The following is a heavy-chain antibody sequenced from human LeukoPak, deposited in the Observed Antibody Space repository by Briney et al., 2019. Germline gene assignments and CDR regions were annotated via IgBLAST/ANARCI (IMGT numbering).Heavy chain of an antibody. V-gene: IGHV1-18*01. D-gene: IGHD3-3*01. CDR2: ISAYNGNT. Sequence: ASVKVSCKASGYRFTSYGISWVRQAPGQGLQWMGWISAYNGNTNFAQKFQGRVTMTTDTSTSTAYMELRSLRSDDTAVYYCARGSGYYTAFDYWGQGTLVTVSS. J-gene: IGHJ4*02. CDR1: GYRFTSYG. CDR3: ARGSGYYTAFDY.